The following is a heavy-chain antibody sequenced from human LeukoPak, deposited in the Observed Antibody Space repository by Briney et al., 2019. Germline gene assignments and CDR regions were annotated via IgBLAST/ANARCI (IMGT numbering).Heavy chain of an antibody. CDR3: ARVRYYTAMVPNDY. D-gene: IGHD5-18*01. J-gene: IGHJ4*02. Sequence: PSETLSLTCAVYGGSFSGYYWSWIRQPPGKGLEWIGEINHSGSTNYNPSLKSRVTISVDTSKNQFSLKLSSVTAADTAVYYCARVRYYTAMVPNDYLGQGTLVTVSS. V-gene: IGHV4-34*01. CDR2: INHSGST. CDR1: GGSFSGYY.